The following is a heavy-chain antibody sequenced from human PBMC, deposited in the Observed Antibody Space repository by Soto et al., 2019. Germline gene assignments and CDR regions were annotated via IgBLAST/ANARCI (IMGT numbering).Heavy chain of an antibody. J-gene: IGHJ5*02. CDR3: ARVIRALAAAGRGTGWFDP. D-gene: IGHD6-13*01. CDR2: IYYSGST. CDR1: GGSISSVGYY. Sequence: QVQLQESGPGLVKPSQTLSLTCTVSGGSISSVGYYWSWIRQHPGKGLEWIGYIYYSGSTYFNPSHRSRFTISVDTSKNQFSLKLSSVTAADTAVYYCARVIRALAAAGRGTGWFDPWGQGTLVTVSS. V-gene: IGHV4-31*03.